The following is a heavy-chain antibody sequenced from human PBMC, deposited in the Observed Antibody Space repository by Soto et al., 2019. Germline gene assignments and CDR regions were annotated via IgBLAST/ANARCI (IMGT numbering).Heavy chain of an antibody. J-gene: IGHJ4*02. Sequence: QVQLQQWGAGLLKPSETLSLTCAVYGGSFSGYYWSWIRQPPGKGLELIGEINHSGSTKYNPSLKSRVTISVDTSKNQFSLKLSSVTAADTAVYYCARDQYYYDSSGCYYGMVGGQGTLVTVSS. CDR3: ARDQYYYDSSGCYYGMV. CDR1: GGSFSGYY. V-gene: IGHV4-34*01. CDR2: INHSGST. D-gene: IGHD3-22*01.